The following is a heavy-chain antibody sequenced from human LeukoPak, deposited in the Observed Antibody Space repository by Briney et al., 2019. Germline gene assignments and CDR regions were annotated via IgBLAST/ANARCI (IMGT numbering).Heavy chain of an antibody. CDR3: GRDGRGHFDY. V-gene: IGHV3-48*04. Sequence: PGGSLRLSCAASGLTFSSYNMNWVRQAAGKGLGWVSSISSSRSTIYYADCVKGRFTISRDNANNSLYLQMNSRRAEDTAVYYCGRDGRGHFDYWGQGTLVTVSS. CDR2: ISSSRSTI. J-gene: IGHJ4*02. CDR1: GLTFSSYN.